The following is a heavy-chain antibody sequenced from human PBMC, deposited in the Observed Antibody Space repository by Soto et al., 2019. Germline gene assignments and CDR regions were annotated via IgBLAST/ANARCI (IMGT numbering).Heavy chain of an antibody. CDR3: ARSTRGGPNWFDS. Sequence: PSETLSLTCTVSGGSISSYYWSWIRQPPGKAPEWIGYIYYSGSTNYNPSLKSRVTISVDTSKNQFSLKLTSVTAADTAVYYCARSTRGGPNWFDSWGQGTLVTVSS. D-gene: IGHD3-16*01. V-gene: IGHV4-59*01. CDR1: GGSISSYY. J-gene: IGHJ5*01. CDR2: IYYSGST.